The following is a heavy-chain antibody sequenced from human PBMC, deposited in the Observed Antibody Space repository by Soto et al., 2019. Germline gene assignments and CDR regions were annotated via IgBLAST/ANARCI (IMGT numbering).Heavy chain of an antibody. J-gene: IGHJ6*02. V-gene: IGHV1-18*01. Sequence: ASVKVSCKASGYTFTSYGISWVRQAPGQGLEWMGWISAYNGNTNYAQKLQGRVTMTTDTSTSTAYMELRSLRSDDTAVYYCAIGQNQLPLYYYYGMDVWGQGTTVTVSS. CDR3: AIGQNQLPLYYYYGMDV. CDR2: ISAYNGNT. D-gene: IGHD2-2*01. CDR1: GYTFTSYG.